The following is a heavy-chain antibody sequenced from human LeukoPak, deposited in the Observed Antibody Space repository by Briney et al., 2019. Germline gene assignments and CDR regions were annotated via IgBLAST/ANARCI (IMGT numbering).Heavy chain of an antibody. CDR2: IYTSGST. J-gene: IGHJ4*02. CDR3: ARSRALAVDFDY. D-gene: IGHD6-19*01. CDR1: GDSISSNY. V-gene: IGHV4-4*09. Sequence: SETLSLTCTVSGDSISSNYWSWIRQPPGKGLEWIGYIYTSGSTNYNPALKSRVTTSVDTSKNEFSLKLSSVTAADTAVYYCARSRALAVDFDYWGQGTLVTVSS.